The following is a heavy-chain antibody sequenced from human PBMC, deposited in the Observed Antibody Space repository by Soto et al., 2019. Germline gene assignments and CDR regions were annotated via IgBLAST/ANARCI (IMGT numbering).Heavy chain of an antibody. V-gene: IGHV1-2*04. CDR1: GYTFTGYY. Sequence: GASVKVSCKASGYTFTGYYMHWVRQAPGQGLEWMGWINPNSGGTNYAQKFQGWVTMTRDTSISTAYMELSRLRSDDTVVYYCARDQMVRVVIFAFDIWGQGTMVTVS. J-gene: IGHJ3*02. CDR2: INPNSGGT. CDR3: ARDQMVRVVIFAFDI. D-gene: IGHD3-10*01.